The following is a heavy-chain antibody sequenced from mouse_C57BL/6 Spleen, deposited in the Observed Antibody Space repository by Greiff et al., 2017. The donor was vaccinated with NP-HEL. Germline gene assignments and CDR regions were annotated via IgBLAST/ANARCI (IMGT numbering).Heavy chain of an antibody. CDR2: ISYDGSN. D-gene: IGHD6-1*01. CDR3: ARDNGLYLPPDYAMDY. Sequence: DVQLQESGPGLVKPSQSLSLTCSVTGYSITSGYYWNWIRQFPGNKLEWMGYISYDGSNNYNPSLTNRISITRDTSKNQFFLKLNSVTTEDTATYYCARDNGLYLPPDYAMDYWGQGTSVTVSS. CDR1: GYSITSGYY. J-gene: IGHJ4*01. V-gene: IGHV3-6*01.